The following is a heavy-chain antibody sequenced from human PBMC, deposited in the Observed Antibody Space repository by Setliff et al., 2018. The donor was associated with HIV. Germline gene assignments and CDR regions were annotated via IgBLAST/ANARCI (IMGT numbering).Heavy chain of an antibody. J-gene: IGHJ4*02. CDR1: GFTVSSNY. Sequence: GGSLRLSCVASGFTVSSNYMSWVRQAPGKGLEWVSVIYSGGSTYYADSVKGRFSISRDNSKNTLYLQMNSLRAEGTAVYYCARVVRGVTAHYFDYWGQGTPVTVSS. CDR3: ARVVRGVTAHYFDY. CDR2: IYSGGST. V-gene: IGHV3-66*01. D-gene: IGHD3-10*01.